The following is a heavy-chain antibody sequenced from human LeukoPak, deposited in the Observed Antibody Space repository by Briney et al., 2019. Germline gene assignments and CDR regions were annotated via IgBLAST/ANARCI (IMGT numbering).Heavy chain of an antibody. CDR1: GGTFSSYA. CDR2: IIPILGIA. D-gene: IGHD4-17*01. CDR3: ARDITVTLPSYYYGMDV. J-gene: IGHJ6*02. Sequence: ASVKVSCKASGGTFSSYAISWVRQAPGQGLEWMGRIIPILGIANYAQKFQGRVTITADKSTSTAYMELSSLRSEDTAVYYCARDITVTLPSYYYGMDVWGQGTTGTVS. V-gene: IGHV1-69*04.